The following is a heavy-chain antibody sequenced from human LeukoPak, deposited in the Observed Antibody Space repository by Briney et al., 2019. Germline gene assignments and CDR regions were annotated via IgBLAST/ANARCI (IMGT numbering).Heavy chain of an antibody. V-gene: IGHV3-23*01. CDR3: AILSDIVVVVAATGTNWFDP. Sequence: GGSLRLSCAASGFTFSSYAMSWVRQAPGKGLEWVSAISGSGGNTYFADSVKGRFTISRDNAKNSLYLQMNSLRAEDTAVYYCAILSDIVVVVAATGTNWFDPWGQGTLVTVSS. J-gene: IGHJ5*02. D-gene: IGHD2-15*01. CDR1: GFTFSSYA. CDR2: ISGSGGNT.